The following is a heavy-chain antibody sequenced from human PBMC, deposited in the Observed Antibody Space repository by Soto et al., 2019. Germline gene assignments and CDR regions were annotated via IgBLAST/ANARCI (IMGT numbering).Heavy chain of an antibody. V-gene: IGHV4-30-4*01. CDR3: ARDWAYYDILTGYYPGSYYYYGMDV. J-gene: IGHJ6*02. CDR1: GGSISSGDYY. Sequence: TLSLTCTVSGGSISSGDYYWSLIRQPPGKGLEWIGYIYYSGSTYYNPSLKSRVTISVDTSKNQFSLKLSSVTAADTAVYYCARDWAYYDILTGYYPGSYYYYGMDVWGQGTTVTVS. D-gene: IGHD3-9*01. CDR2: IYYSGST.